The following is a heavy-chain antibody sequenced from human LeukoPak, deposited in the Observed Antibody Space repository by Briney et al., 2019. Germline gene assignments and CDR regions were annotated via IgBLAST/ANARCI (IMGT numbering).Heavy chain of an antibody. D-gene: IGHD3-22*01. J-gene: IGHJ4*02. CDR2: INWNGGST. CDR3: ARWSGYDSSGPKFDY. V-gene: IGHV3-20*04. Sequence: PGGSLRLSCAASGFTFDDYGMSWVRQAPGKGLEWVSGINWNGGSTGYADSVKGRFTISRDNARNSLYLQMNSLRAEDTALYYCARWSGYDSSGPKFDYWGQGTLVTVSS. CDR1: GFTFDDYG.